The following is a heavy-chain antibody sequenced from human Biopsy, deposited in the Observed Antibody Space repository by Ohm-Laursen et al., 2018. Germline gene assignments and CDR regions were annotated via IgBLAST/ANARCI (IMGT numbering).Heavy chain of an antibody. J-gene: IGHJ6*02. CDR2: ISSDGSNK. V-gene: IGHV3-30*18. D-gene: IGHD2-15*01. CDR1: GFIFSYCG. CDR3: AKDGVAVGAGGDPYYYGMDV. Sequence: SLRLSCTATGFIFSYCGMHWVRQAPGKGLEWVAVISSDGSNKYYADSVKGRFTISRDNSKDTLYLQLNSLRAEDKAVYYCAKDGVAVGAGGDPYYYGMDVWGQGTTVTVSS.